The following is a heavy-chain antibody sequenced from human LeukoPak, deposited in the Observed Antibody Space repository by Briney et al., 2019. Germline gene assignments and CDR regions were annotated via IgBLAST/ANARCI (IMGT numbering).Heavy chain of an antibody. J-gene: IGHJ4*02. Sequence: PGGSLRLSCAASGFTFSSYWMSWVRQAPGKRLEWVANIKQDGSEKYYVDSVKGRLTISRDNAKNSLYLQMNSLRAEDTAVYYCARNFDWLYQILDYWGQGTLVTVSS. CDR2: IKQDGSEK. V-gene: IGHV3-7*03. CDR3: ARNFDWLYQILDY. CDR1: GFTFSSYW. D-gene: IGHD3-9*01.